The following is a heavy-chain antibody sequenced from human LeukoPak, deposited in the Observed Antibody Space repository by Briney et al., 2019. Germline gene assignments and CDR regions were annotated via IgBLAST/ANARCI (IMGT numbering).Heavy chain of an antibody. CDR2: ISYDGINK. J-gene: IGHJ4*02. D-gene: IGHD4-11*01. CDR3: AKASKSHDY. V-gene: IGHV3-30*18. CDR1: GFTFSSYA. Sequence: PGGSLRLSCAASGFTFSSYAMHWVRQAPGKGLEWVAVISYDGINKYYADSVKGRFTISRDNSKNTLYLQMNSLRAEDTAVYYCAKASKSHDYWGQGTLVTVSS.